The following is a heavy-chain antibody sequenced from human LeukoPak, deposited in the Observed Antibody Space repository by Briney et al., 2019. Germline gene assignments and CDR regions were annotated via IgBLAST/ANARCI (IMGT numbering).Heavy chain of an antibody. CDR3: TRDNYDYVWGSFRQEAFDV. CDR1: GFTLSNAW. D-gene: IGHD3-16*02. J-gene: IGHJ3*01. V-gene: IGHV3-15*01. Sequence: PGGSLRLSCAASGFTLSNAWMNWVRQAPGKGLEWVGLIKSKTNGETRDYAAPVKGRFTISRDDSKSIAYLQMSSLRTEDTGVYFCTRDNYDYVWGSFRQEAFDVWGRGTRVIVSS. CDR2: IKSKTNGETR.